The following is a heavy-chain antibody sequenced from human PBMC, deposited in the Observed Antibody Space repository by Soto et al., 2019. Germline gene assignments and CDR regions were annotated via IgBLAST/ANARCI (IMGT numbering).Heavy chain of an antibody. CDR1: GFTFGDYA. V-gene: IGHV3-49*04. J-gene: IGHJ4*02. D-gene: IGHD3-22*01. CDR2: IRSKAYGGTT. CDR3: TRSVAYYYDSSGYYFDY. Sequence: GGSLRLSCTASGFTFGDYAMSWVRQAPGKGLEWVGFIRSKAYGGTTEYAASVKGRFTISRDDSKSIAYLQMNSLKTEDTAVYYCTRSVAYYYDSSGYYFDYWGQGTLVTVSS.